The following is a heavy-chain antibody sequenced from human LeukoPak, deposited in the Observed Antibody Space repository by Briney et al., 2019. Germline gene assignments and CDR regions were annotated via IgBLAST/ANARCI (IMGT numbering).Heavy chain of an antibody. CDR3: ARVGTIFGVVIIPTTSPFDY. V-gene: IGHV1-18*01. D-gene: IGHD3-3*01. CDR2: ISAYNGNT. Sequence: GASVKVSCKASGYTFTSYGISWVRQAPGQGLEWMGWISAYNGNTNYAQKLQGGVTMTTDTSTSTAYMELGSLRSDDTAVYYCARVGTIFGVVIIPTTSPFDYWGQGTLVTVSS. CDR1: GYTFTSYG. J-gene: IGHJ4*02.